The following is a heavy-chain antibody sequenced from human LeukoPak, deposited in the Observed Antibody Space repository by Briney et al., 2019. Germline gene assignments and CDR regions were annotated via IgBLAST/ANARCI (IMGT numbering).Heavy chain of an antibody. V-gene: IGHV4-59*01. CDR1: GGSISSYY. CDR3: ARQKGAYYDFWSGYSPYNWFDP. Sequence: SETLSLTCTVSGGSISSYYWSWIRQPPGKGLEWIGYIYYSGSTNYNPSLKSRVTISVDTSKNQFSPELNSVTAADTAVYYCARQKGAYYDFWSGYSPYNWFDPWGQGTLVTVSS. D-gene: IGHD3-3*01. CDR2: IYYSGST. J-gene: IGHJ5*02.